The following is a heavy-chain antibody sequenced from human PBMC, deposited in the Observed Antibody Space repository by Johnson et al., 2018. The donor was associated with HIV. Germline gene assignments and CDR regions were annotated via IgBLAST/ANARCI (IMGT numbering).Heavy chain of an antibody. CDR2: ISWNSGSI. J-gene: IGHJ3*02. D-gene: IGHD6-6*01. CDR1: GFTFDDYA. V-gene: IGHV3-9*01. CDR3: TRRDSSELGDAFDI. Sequence: EVQLVESGGGLVQPGRSLRLSCAASGFTFDDYAMHWVRQAPGKGLEWVSGISWNSGSIGYADSVKGRLTISRDNAKNSLYLQMNSLRAEDTALYFCTRRDSSELGDAFDIWGQGTMVTVSS.